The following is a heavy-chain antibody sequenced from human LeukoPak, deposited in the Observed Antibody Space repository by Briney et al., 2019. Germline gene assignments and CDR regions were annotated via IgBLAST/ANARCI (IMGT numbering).Heavy chain of an antibody. Sequence: ASVKVSCKASGYTFISYGISWVRQAPGQGLEWMGWISAYNGNTNYAQKLQGRVTMTTDTSTSTAYMELRSLRSDDTAVYYCARGISGGYSYGYYYYYYYMDVWGKGTTVTVSS. CDR3: ARGISGGYSYGYYYYYYYMDV. J-gene: IGHJ6*03. D-gene: IGHD5-18*01. V-gene: IGHV1-18*01. CDR2: ISAYNGNT. CDR1: GYTFISYG.